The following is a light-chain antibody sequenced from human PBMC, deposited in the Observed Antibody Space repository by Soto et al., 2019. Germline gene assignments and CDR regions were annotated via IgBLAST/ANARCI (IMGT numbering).Light chain of an antibody. Sequence: QSVLTQPRSVSGSPGQSVTISCTGTSSDVGGYNYVSWYQQHPGKAPKLMIYDVSKRPSGVPDRFSGSKSGNTASLTISGRQAEDEADYYCCSYAGSYTSGVFGTGTKVTVL. CDR1: SSDVGGYNY. CDR2: DVS. V-gene: IGLV2-11*01. J-gene: IGLJ1*01. CDR3: CSYAGSYTSGV.